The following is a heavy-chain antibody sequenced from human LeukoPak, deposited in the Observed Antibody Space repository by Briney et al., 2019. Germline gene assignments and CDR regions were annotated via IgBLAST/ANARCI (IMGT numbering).Heavy chain of an antibody. Sequence: GGSLRLSCAASGFTFSSYAMTWVRQPPGKGLEWVSAISGNGGSTYYADSVKGRFTISKDNSKNTLYLQMNSLRVEDTAAYYCAKMEAWTTVTGSGVDYWGQGTLVTVSS. CDR2: ISGNGGST. CDR1: GFTFSSYA. CDR3: AKMEAWTTVTGSGVDY. V-gene: IGHV3-23*01. D-gene: IGHD4-17*01. J-gene: IGHJ4*02.